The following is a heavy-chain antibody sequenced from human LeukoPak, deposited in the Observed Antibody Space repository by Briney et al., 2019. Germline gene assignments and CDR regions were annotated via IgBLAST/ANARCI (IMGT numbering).Heavy chain of an antibody. V-gene: IGHV3-66*02. D-gene: IGHD1-26*01. CDR2: LYSDDSA. Sequence: GGSLRLSCVASGFSISSGYMTWARQAPGKALEWVSLLYSDDSAYYPDSAKGRFTISRDNSKSTLHLQMDTLRTEDTAMYYCARDPWQGSTTLHWGQGIMVTVSS. J-gene: IGHJ4*02. CDR3: ARDPWQGSTTLH. CDR1: GFSISSGY.